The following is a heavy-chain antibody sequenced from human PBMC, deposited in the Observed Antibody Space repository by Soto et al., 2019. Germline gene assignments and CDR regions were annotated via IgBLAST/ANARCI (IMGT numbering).Heavy chain of an antibody. J-gene: IGHJ4*02. Sequence: QVQLVESGGGVVQPGRSLRLSCAASGFTFSSYGMHWVRQAPGKGLEWVAVISYDGSNKYYADSVKGRFTISRDNSKNTLYLQMNSLRAEDTAVYYFAKPRQITSLLLYYFDYWGQGTLVTVSS. D-gene: IGHD2-15*01. CDR3: AKPRQITSLLLYYFDY. V-gene: IGHV3-30*18. CDR2: ISYDGSNK. CDR1: GFTFSSYG.